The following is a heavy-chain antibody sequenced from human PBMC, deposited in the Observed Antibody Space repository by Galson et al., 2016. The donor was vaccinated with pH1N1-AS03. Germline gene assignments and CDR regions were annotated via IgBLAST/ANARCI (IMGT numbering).Heavy chain of an antibody. V-gene: IGHV3-64*02. J-gene: IGHJ4*02. CDR2: ISSDGGST. Sequence: ASGFIFSNHGMHWARQAPGKGPEFVARISSDGGSTYYADSVKARFTISGDNSKNTLYLQMDSLRVEDTAVYYCERAGGYWGQGTLVTVSS. CDR1: GFIFSNHG. CDR3: ERAGGY.